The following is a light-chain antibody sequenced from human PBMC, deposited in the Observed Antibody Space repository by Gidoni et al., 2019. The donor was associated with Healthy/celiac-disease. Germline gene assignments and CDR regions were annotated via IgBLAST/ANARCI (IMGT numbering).Light chain of an antibody. V-gene: IGLV1-40*01. Sequence: SVLTQPPSVSGAPGPRVTIPCTGSSSNIGAGYDVHWYQQLPGPAPKLLIYGNSNRPSGVPDRFSGSKSGTSASLAITGLQAEDEADYYCQSYDSSLSGSVFGGGTKLT. CDR1: SSNIGAGYD. CDR2: GNS. CDR3: QSYDSSLSGSV. J-gene: IGLJ2*01.